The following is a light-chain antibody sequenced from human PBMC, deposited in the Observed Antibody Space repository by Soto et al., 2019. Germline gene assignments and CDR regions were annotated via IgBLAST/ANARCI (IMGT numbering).Light chain of an antibody. V-gene: IGKV3-15*01. CDR1: QSVSGN. J-gene: IGKJ3*01. CDR3: HQYNNWPPIT. CDR2: AAS. Sequence: EIVMTQSPATLSVSPGARATLSCRASQSVSGNLAWYQQKPGQAPRLLIYAASTRATGIPARFSGSRSGTEFTLTIRSLQSEDFALYYGHQYNNWPPITFGPGTKVDIK.